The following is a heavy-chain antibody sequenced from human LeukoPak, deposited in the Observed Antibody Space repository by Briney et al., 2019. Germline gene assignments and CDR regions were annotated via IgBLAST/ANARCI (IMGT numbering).Heavy chain of an antibody. V-gene: IGHV3-20*04. D-gene: IGHD2-2*01. CDR1: GFTFDDYG. Sequence: GGSLRLSCAASGFTFDDYGMSWVRQAPGKGLEWVSGINWNGGSTGYANSVKGRFTISRDNAKNSLYLQMNSLRAEDTALYYCARVTLGYCSSTSCYYYYYMDVWGKGTTVTVSS. CDR3: ARVTLGYCSSTSCYYYYYMDV. J-gene: IGHJ6*03. CDR2: INWNGGST.